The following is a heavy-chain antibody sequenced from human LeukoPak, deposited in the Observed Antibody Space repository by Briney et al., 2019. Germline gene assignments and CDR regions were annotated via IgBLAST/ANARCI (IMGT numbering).Heavy chain of an antibody. CDR3: ARGRITMVRGVIILTEYYFDH. V-gene: IGHV3-53*01. J-gene: IGHJ4*02. Sequence: PGGSLRLSCAASGFTVSSNYMSWVRQAPGKGLEWVSVIYSGGSTYYADSVKGRFTISRDNSKNTLYLQMNSLRAEDTAVYYCARGRITMVRGVIILTEYYFDHWGQGTLVTVSS. D-gene: IGHD3-10*01. CDR1: GFTVSSNY. CDR2: IYSGGST.